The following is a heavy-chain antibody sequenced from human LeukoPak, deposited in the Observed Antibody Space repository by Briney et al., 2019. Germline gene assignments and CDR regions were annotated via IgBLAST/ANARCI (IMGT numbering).Heavy chain of an antibody. CDR3: ARHRNSIVDTEIDY. Sequence: GESLKISCKGSGYRFTSYWIGWVRQMPGKGLEWMGIIYPGDSDTRYSPSFQGPVTISADKSISTAYLQWSSLKASDTAMYYCARHRNSIVDTEIDYWGQGTLVTVSS. J-gene: IGHJ4*02. V-gene: IGHV5-51*01. CDR2: IYPGDSDT. CDR1: GYRFTSYW. D-gene: IGHD5-18*01.